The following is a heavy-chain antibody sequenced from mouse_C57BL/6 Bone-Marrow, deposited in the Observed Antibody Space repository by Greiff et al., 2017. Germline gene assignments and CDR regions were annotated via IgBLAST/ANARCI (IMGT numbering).Heavy chain of an antibody. CDR1: GYTFTSYW. V-gene: IGHV1-59*01. CDR2: IDPSDSYT. D-gene: IGHD3-1*01. Sequence: QVHVKQPGAELVRPGTSVKLSCKASGYTFTSYWMHWVKQRPGQGLEWIGVIDPSDSYTNYNQKFKGKATLTLDTSSSTAYMQLSSLTSEDSSVYYCARILGYAMDYWGQGTSVTVSS. CDR3: ARILGYAMDY. J-gene: IGHJ4*01.